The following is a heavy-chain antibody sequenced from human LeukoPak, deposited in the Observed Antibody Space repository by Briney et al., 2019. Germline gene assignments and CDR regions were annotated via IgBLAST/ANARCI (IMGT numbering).Heavy chain of an antibody. Sequence: ASVKVSCKASGYTFTSYGISWVRQAPGQGLEWMGWISAYNGNTNYAQKLQGRVTMTTDTSTSTAYMELRSLRSDDTAVYYCARDFAHYYDSSGYYWDFDYWGQGTLVTVSS. J-gene: IGHJ4*02. V-gene: IGHV1-18*01. D-gene: IGHD3-22*01. CDR1: GYTFTSYG. CDR3: ARDFAHYYDSSGYYWDFDY. CDR2: ISAYNGNT.